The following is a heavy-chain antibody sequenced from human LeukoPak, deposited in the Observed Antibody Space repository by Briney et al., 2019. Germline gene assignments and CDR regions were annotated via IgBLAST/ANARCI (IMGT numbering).Heavy chain of an antibody. V-gene: IGHV4-39*07. CDR3: ARISQQLDAFDI. Sequence: SETLSLTCTVSGGSISSSSYYWGWIRQPPGKGLEWIGSIYYSGSTYYNPSLKSRVTISVDTSKNQFSLKLSSVTAADTAVYYCARISQQLDAFDIWGQGTMVTVSS. CDR1: GGSISSSSYY. D-gene: IGHD6-13*01. J-gene: IGHJ3*02. CDR2: IYYSGST.